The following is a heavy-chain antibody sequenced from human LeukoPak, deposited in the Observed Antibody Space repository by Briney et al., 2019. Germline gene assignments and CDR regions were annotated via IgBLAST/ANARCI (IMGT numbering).Heavy chain of an antibody. Sequence: TGGPLRLSCAASGFTFSSYWMSWVRQAPGKGLEWVANIKQDGSEKYYVDSVKGRFTISRDNAKNSLYLQMNSLRAEDTAVYYCASGYSYGSEDNWFDPWGQGTLVTVSS. V-gene: IGHV3-7*01. CDR1: GFTFSSYW. CDR2: IKQDGSEK. D-gene: IGHD5-18*01. CDR3: ASGYSYGSEDNWFDP. J-gene: IGHJ5*02.